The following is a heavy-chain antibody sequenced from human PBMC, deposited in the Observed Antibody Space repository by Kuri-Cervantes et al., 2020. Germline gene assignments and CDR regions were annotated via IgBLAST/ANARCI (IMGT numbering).Heavy chain of an antibody. CDR1: GFTFSSYG. J-gene: IGHJ6*02. CDR3: AKGPAAARSVVHYGMDV. D-gene: IGHD6-13*01. CDR2: ISYDGSNK. Sequence: GESLKISCAASGFTFSSYGMHWVRQAPGKGLEWVAVISYDGSNKYYADSVKGRFTISRDNSKNTLYLQMNSLRAEDTAVYYCAKGPAAARSVVHYGMDVWGQGTTVTVSS. V-gene: IGHV3-30*18.